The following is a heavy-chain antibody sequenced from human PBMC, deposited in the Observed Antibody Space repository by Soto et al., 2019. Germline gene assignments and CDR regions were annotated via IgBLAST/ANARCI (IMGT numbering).Heavy chain of an antibody. CDR1: GFSLSTSGVG. CDR3: AHTLYGSGSYYSGVDAFDI. V-gene: IGHV2-5*02. Sequence: QITLKESGPTLVKPTQTLTLTCTFSGFSLSTSGVGVGWIRQPPGKALEWLALIYWDDDKRYSPSLKSRLTIPKHTSKNQVVLTMHTMDPVDTATYYCAHTLYGSGSYYSGVDAFDIWGQGTMVTVSS. D-gene: IGHD3-10*01. CDR2: IYWDDDK. J-gene: IGHJ3*02.